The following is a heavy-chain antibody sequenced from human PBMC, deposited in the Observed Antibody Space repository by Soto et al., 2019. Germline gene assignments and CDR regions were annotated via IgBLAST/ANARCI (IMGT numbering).Heavy chain of an antibody. J-gene: IGHJ4*02. CDR2: ISAHNGNT. V-gene: IGHV1-18*01. Sequence: QVHLVQSGAEVKKPGASVKVSCKGSGYAFTTYGINWVRQAPGQGLERMGWISAHNGNTNYAQKLQGRVTVTRDTSTSTAYMELRSLRSDDTAVYYCARGRYGDYWGQGALVTVSS. CDR1: GYAFTTYG. D-gene: IGHD1-1*01. CDR3: ARGRYGDY.